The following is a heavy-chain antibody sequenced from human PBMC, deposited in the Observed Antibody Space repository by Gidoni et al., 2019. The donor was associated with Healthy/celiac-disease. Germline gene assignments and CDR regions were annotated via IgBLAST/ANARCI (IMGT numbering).Heavy chain of an antibody. CDR2: IYHSGST. D-gene: IGHD2-15*01. Sequence: IREIYHSGSTNYNPSLKSRVTISVDKSKNQFSLKLSSVTAADTAVYYCASVVVVAATPWFDPWGQGTLVTVSS. CDR3: ASVVVVAATPWFDP. J-gene: IGHJ5*02. V-gene: IGHV4-4*02.